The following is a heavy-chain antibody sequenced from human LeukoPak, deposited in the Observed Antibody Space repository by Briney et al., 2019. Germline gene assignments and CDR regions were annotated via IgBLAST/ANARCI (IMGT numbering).Heavy chain of an antibody. CDR3: ARLTPDAFDI. Sequence: SETLSLTCTVSGGSISSYYWSWIRQPPGKGLEWIGYIYYSGSTNYNPSLKSRVTISADTSKNQFSLKLSSVTAADTAVYYCARLTPDAFDIWGQGTMVTVSS. V-gene: IGHV4-59*08. CDR1: GGSISSYY. J-gene: IGHJ3*02. CDR2: IYYSGST.